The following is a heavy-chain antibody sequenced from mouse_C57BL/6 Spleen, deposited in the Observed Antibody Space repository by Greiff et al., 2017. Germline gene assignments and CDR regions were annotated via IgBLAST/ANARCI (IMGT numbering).Heavy chain of an antibody. V-gene: IGHV1-7*01. CDR2: INPSSGYT. Sequence: QVQLQQSGAELAKPGASVKLSCKASGYTFTSYWMHWVKQRPGQGLEWIGYINPSSGYTKYNQKFKGKATLTADKSSSTAYMQLSSLTYEDSAVYYCARYGSCHGYYAMGYWGQGTSVTVSS. D-gene: IGHD1-1*01. CDR1: GYTFTSYW. J-gene: IGHJ4*01. CDR3: ARYGSCHGYYAMGY.